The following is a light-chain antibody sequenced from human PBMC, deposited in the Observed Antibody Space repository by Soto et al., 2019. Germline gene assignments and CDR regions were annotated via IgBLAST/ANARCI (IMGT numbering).Light chain of an antibody. CDR3: QQYDSSPRT. J-gene: IGKJ1*01. CDR1: QSVSSSY. V-gene: IGKV3-20*01. Sequence: EIVLTQSADTLSLSPGERATLSCRASQSVSSSYLAWYQQKPGQPPRLLIYGAFSRATGIPDRFSGSGSGTDFTLTISRLEPEDFAVYYCQQYDSSPRTFGQGTKVDIK. CDR2: GAF.